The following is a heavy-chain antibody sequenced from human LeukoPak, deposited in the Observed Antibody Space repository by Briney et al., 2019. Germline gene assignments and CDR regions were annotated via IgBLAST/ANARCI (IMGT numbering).Heavy chain of an antibody. V-gene: IGHV4-61*01. J-gene: IGHJ4*02. Sequence: PSETLSLTCTVSGGSVSSGSYYWSWTRQPPGKGLEWIGYIYYSGSTSYNPSLKSRVTISVDTSKNQFSLKLSSVTAADTAVYYCARDSDYWGQGTLVTVSS. CDR1: GGSVSSGSYY. CDR3: ARDSDY. CDR2: IYYSGST.